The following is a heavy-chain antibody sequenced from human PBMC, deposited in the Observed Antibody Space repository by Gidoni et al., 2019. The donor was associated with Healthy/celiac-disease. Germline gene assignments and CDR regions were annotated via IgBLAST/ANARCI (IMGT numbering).Heavy chain of an antibody. Sequence: EVQLVEAGGGLVQPGRSLRLPCAATGFTFADYAMHWVRQAPGKGMEWVSGISWNSGSIGYADSVKGRFTISRDNAKNSLYLQMNSLRAEDTALYYCAKAAGIAVAGTKFDYWGQGTLVTVSS. CDR3: AKAAGIAVAGTKFDY. J-gene: IGHJ4*02. CDR1: GFTFADYA. D-gene: IGHD6-19*01. CDR2: ISWNSGSI. V-gene: IGHV3-9*01.